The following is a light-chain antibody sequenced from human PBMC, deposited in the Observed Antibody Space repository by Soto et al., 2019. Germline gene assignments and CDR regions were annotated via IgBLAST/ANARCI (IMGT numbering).Light chain of an antibody. CDR2: EVN. J-gene: IGLJ1*01. CDR1: SSDVGGYTY. Sequence: QSVLTQPASVSGSPRQSITISCTGASSDVGGYTYVSWYQQHPGKAPKLMIYEVNNRPSGVSNRFSGSKSGNTASLTISGLQAEDEADYYCCSYAGSSFYVFGTGTKVAV. CDR3: CSYAGSSFYV. V-gene: IGLV2-14*01.